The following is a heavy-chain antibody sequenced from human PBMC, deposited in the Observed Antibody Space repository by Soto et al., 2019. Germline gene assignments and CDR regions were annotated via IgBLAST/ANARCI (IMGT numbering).Heavy chain of an antibody. J-gene: IGHJ6*02. Sequence: ESLTISCTCSGYSFTRYWISWVRQMPGKGLEWMGRIDPSDSYTNYSPSFQGHVTISADKSISTAYLQWSSLKASDTAMYYCARQRAAAGQPRMDVWGQGTTVTVSS. CDR3: ARQRAAAGQPRMDV. D-gene: IGHD6-13*01. CDR1: GYSFTRYW. CDR2: IDPSDSYT. V-gene: IGHV5-10-1*01.